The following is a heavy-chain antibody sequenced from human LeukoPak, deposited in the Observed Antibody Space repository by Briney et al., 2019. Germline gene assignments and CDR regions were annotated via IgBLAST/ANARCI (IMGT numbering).Heavy chain of an antibody. V-gene: IGHV3-23*01. Sequence: GGSLRLSCAASGFTFSSYAVSWVRQAPGKGLEWVSAISGSGGSTYYADSVKGRFTISRDNSKNTLYLQMNSLRAEETAVYYCAKTYLYDILTGPCLDYWGQGTLVTVSS. CDR1: GFTFSSYA. CDR2: ISGSGGST. J-gene: IGHJ4*02. D-gene: IGHD3-9*01. CDR3: AKTYLYDILTGPCLDY.